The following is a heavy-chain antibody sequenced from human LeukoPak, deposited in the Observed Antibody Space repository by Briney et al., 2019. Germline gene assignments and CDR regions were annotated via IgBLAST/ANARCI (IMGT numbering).Heavy chain of an antibody. CDR2: IRQDGSEN. Sequence: GGSLRVSCAASGFTFSNFYMSWVRQAPGKGLEWVANIRQDGSENSYVDSVKGRFTISRDNAKNSLYLQMNSLRAEDTAVYYCARRGRFCSGDNCYFAYWGQGTLVTVSS. J-gene: IGHJ4*02. V-gene: IGHV3-7*01. CDR1: GFTFSNFY. D-gene: IGHD2-21*01. CDR3: ARRGRFCSGDNCYFAY.